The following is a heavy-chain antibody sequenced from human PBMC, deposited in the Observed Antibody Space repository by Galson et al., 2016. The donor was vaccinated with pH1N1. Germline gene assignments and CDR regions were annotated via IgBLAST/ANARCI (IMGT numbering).Heavy chain of an antibody. V-gene: IGHV3-7*01. D-gene: IGHD1-26*01. CDR3: ATEDYYTSLY. CDR2: INQDGSRK. J-gene: IGHJ4*02. CDR1: GFSFSSYA. Sequence: SLRLSCAASGFSFSSYAMTWVRQAPGKGLEWVAKINQDGSRKYYVDSMKGRCTISRDNAENSLSLQMNSLRAEDTALYYCATEDYYTSLYWGQGILVTVSS.